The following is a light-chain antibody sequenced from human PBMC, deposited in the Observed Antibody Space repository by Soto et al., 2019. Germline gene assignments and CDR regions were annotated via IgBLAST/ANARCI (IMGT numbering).Light chain of an antibody. CDR1: QSISSW. J-gene: IGKJ3*01. CDR3: QQYDNLPRFT. V-gene: IGKV1-5*01. CDR2: DAS. Sequence: DIQMTQSPSTLSASVGDRVTITCRASQSISSWLAWYQQKPGKAPKLLIYDASSLESGVPSRFSGSGSGTEFTLTISSLQPDDFATYYCQQYDNLPRFTFGPGTKVDIK.